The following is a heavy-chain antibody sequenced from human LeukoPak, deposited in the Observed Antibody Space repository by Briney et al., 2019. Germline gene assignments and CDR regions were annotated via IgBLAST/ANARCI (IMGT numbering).Heavy chain of an antibody. D-gene: IGHD6-13*01. V-gene: IGHV3-23*01. CDR2: ISGSGGST. Sequence: PGGSLRLSCAASGFTFSSYAMSWVRQAPGKGLEWVSAISGSGGSTYYADSVKGRFTISRYNSKNTLYLQMNSLRAEDTAVYYCARDYSSSSWYVFQHWGQGTLVTVSS. CDR3: ARDYSSSSWYVFQH. CDR1: GFTFSSYA. J-gene: IGHJ1*01.